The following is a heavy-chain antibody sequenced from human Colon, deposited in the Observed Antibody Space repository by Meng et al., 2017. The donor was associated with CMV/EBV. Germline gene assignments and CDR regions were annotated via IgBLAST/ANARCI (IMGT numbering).Heavy chain of an antibody. CDR3: ARDTGGAGIDH. CDR2: ISSSSSYI. J-gene: IGHJ4*02. D-gene: IGHD3-16*01. Sequence: GESLKISCAASGFTFSSYSMNWVRQAPGKGLEWVSSISSSSSYIYYADSVKGRFTISRDISKNTVYLQMNNLRLEDTALYYCARDTGGAGIDHWGQGTLVTVSS. CDR1: GFTFSSYS. V-gene: IGHV3-21*04.